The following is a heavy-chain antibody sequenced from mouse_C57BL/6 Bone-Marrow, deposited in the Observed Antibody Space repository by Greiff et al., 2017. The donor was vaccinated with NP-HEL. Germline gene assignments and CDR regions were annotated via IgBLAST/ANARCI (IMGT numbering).Heavy chain of an antibody. J-gene: IGHJ2*01. CDR3: ARFPHGYFDY. CDR2: ISYDGSN. D-gene: IGHD1-1*02. V-gene: IGHV3-6*01. CDR1: GYSITSGYY. Sequence: VQLQESGPGLVKPSQSLSLTCSVTGYSITSGYYWNWIRQFPGNKLEWMGYISYDGSNNYNPSLKNRISITRDTSKNQFFLKLNSVTTEDTATYYCARFPHGYFDYWGQGTTLTVSS.